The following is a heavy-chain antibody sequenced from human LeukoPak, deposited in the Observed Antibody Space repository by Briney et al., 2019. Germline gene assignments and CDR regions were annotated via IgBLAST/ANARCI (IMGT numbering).Heavy chain of an antibody. Sequence: APVKASCKAPGYTSTTNESNRAPQAPAQGPEGTGWKNPNSGNTGNAQKFQGRVTMTRNTSISTAYMELSSLRSEDTAVYYCARDLDSSGCFDYWGQGTLVTVSS. V-gene: IGHV1-8*01. J-gene: IGHJ4*02. CDR2: KNPNSGNT. CDR1: GYTSTTNE. CDR3: ARDLDSSGCFDY. D-gene: IGHD6-19*01.